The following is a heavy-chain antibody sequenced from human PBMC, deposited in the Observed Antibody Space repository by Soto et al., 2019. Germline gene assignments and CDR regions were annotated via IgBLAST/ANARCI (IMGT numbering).Heavy chain of an antibody. J-gene: IGHJ6*02. CDR3: ARERYYGMDV. CDR2: IYYSGST. CDR1: GGSISSYY. V-gene: IGHV4-59*01. Sequence: SETLSLTCTVSGGSISSYYWSWIRQPPGKELEWIGYIYYSGSTNYNPSLKSRVTISVDTSKNQFSLKLSSVTAADTAVYYCARERYYGMDVWGQGTTVTVSS.